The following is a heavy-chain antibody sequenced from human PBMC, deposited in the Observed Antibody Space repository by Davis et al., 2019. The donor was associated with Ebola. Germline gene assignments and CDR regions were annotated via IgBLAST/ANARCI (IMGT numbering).Heavy chain of an antibody. CDR2: INPSGGST. CDR3: AREGVAGDWLPDY. V-gene: IGHV1-46*01. J-gene: IGHJ4*02. Sequence: ASVKVSCKASGYTFTSYGISWVRQAPGQGLEWMGIINPSGGSTSYAQKFQGRVTMTRDTSTSTVYMELSSLRSEDTAVYYCAREGVAGDWLPDYWGQGTLVTVSS. CDR1: GYTFTSYG. D-gene: IGHD2-21*02.